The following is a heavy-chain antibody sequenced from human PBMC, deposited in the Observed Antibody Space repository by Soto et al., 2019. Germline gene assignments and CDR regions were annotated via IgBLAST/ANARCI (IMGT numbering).Heavy chain of an antibody. V-gene: IGHV3-23*01. CDR1: GFSFNNYA. J-gene: IGHJ4*02. CDR3: VEDFSCSQYTVDF. CDR2: ISASGGAT. Sequence: EVQLLESGGDLGQPGGSLRLSCAASGFSFNNYAMSWVRQAPGKGLDWVSAISASGGATSYADSVKGRFTISRDNSKKRLYLEIISLRAEDTAIYYCVEDFSCSQYTVDFWGQGTLVTVSS. D-gene: IGHD2-15*01.